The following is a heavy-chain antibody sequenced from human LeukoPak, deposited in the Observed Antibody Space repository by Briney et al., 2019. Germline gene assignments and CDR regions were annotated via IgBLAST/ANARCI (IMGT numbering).Heavy chain of an antibody. J-gene: IGHJ5*02. CDR2: ISGSGGST. D-gene: IGHD4-17*01. CDR3: ARDSGTTGEVKFDP. CDR1: GFTFSSYG. Sequence: PGGSLRLSCAASGFTFSSYGMSWVRQAPGKGLEWVSAISGSGGSTYYADSVKGRFTISRDNSKNTLYLQMNSLRAADTAVYYCARDSGTTGEVKFDPWGQGTLVTVSS. V-gene: IGHV3-23*01.